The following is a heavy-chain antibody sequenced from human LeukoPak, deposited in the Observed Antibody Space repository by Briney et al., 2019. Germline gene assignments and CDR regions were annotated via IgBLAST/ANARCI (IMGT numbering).Heavy chain of an antibody. Sequence: GGSLRLSCAASGFTYSSYGMHLVRQAPGKGLEWVAVISYDGSNKYYADSVKGRFTISRDNAKNSLYLQMSSLRAEDTAVYYCARISSGYDWEPDFWGQGTLVTVSS. CDR3: ARISSGYDWEPDF. D-gene: IGHD5-12*01. J-gene: IGHJ4*02. V-gene: IGHV3-30*03. CDR1: GFTYSSYG. CDR2: ISYDGSNK.